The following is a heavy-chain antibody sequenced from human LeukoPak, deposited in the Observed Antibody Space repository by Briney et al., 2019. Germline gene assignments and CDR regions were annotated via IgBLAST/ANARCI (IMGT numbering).Heavy chain of an antibody. V-gene: IGHV3-23*01. D-gene: IGHD2-2*01. CDR1: GFTFSSYA. CDR2: ISGSGGST. J-gene: IGHJ6*02. CDR3: ANTQGPPAATRNDYYYYGMDV. Sequence: GGSLRLSCAASGFTFSSYAMSWVRQAPGKGLEWVSAISGSGGSTYYADSVKGRFTISRDNSKNTLYLQMNSLRAEDTAVYYRANTQGPPAATRNDYYYYGMDVWGQGTTVTVSS.